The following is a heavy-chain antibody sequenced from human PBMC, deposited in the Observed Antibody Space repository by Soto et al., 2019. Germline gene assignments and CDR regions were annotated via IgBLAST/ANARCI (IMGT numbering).Heavy chain of an antibody. CDR1: GYTLTELS. CDR3: AREGPAPYYYYGMDV. Sequence: ASVKVSCKVSGYTLTELSMHWVRQAPGQGLEWMGWISANHGIANYAQKLQGRVTMTTDTSTSTAYMELRSLRSDDTAVYYCAREGPAPYYYYGMDVWGQGSTVTVSS. V-gene: IGHV1-18*01. CDR2: ISANHGIA. J-gene: IGHJ6*02.